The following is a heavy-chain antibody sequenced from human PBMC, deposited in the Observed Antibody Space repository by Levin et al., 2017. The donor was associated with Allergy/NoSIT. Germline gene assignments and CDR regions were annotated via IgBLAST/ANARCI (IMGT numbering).Heavy chain of an antibody. Sequence: LSLTCAASGFTFSSYGMHWVRQAPGKGLEWVAVISYDGSNKYYADSVKGRFTISRDNSKNTLYLQMNSLRAEDTAVYYCAKGIEGYCSGGSCFWLYYYYYGMDVWGQGTTVTVSS. CDR3: AKGIEGYCSGGSCFWLYYYYYGMDV. CDR2: ISYDGSNK. V-gene: IGHV3-30*18. J-gene: IGHJ6*02. CDR1: GFTFSSYG. D-gene: IGHD2-15*01.